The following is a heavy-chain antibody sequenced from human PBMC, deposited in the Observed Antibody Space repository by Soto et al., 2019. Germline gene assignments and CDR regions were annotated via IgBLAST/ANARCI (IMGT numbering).Heavy chain of an antibody. J-gene: IGHJ6*02. D-gene: IGHD6-19*01. CDR3: ARDSSSGWYMLGIDYYYYVMDV. V-gene: IGHV1-18*01. CDR1: GYTFTSYG. Sequence: ASVKVSCKASGYTFTSYGISWVRQAPGQGLEWMGWVSAYNGNTNYAQKLQGRVTMTTDTSTSTAYMELRSLRSDDTAVYYCARDSSSGWYMLGIDYYYYVMDVCAQGTSVTVSS. CDR2: VSAYNGNT.